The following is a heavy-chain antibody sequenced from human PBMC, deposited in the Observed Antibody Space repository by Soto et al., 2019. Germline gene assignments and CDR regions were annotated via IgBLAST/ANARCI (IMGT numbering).Heavy chain of an antibody. V-gene: IGHV3-7*01. CDR1: GFTFSSYW. J-gene: IGHJ6*03. D-gene: IGHD4-17*01. Sequence: EVQLVESGGGLVQPGGSLRLSCAASGFTFSSYWMSWVRQAPGKGLEWVANIKQDGSEKYYVDSVKGRFTISRDNAKNSLYLQMNCLRAEDTAVYYCARLYGDYGFYYYYCYMDVWGKGATVTVSS. CDR3: ARLYGDYGFYYYYCYMDV. CDR2: IKQDGSEK.